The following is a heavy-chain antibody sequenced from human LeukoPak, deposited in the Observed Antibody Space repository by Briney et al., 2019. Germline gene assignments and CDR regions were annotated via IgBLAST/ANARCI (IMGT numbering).Heavy chain of an antibody. CDR1: GFTFSSYW. J-gene: IGHJ6*03. CDR3: AREELWFGELLPMDV. V-gene: IGHV3-48*01. Sequence: PGGSLRLSCAASGFTFSSYWMSWVRQAPGKGLEWVSYISSSSSTIYYADSVKGRFTISRDNAKNSLYLQMNSLRAEDTAVYYCAREELWFGELLPMDVWGKGTTVTVSS. CDR2: ISSSSSTI. D-gene: IGHD3-10*01.